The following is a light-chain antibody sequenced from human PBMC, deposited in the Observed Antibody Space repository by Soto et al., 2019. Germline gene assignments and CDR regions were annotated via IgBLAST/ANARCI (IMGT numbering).Light chain of an antibody. J-gene: IGLJ3*02. Sequence: NFMLTQPHSVSESPGKTVTISCTRSSGSIASNYVQWYQQRPGSSPTTVISEDNQRPSGVPDRFSGSIDSSSNSASLTISGLQTEDEADYYCQSYDGNNQVFGGGTKLTVL. CDR2: EDN. CDR3: QSYDGNNQV. CDR1: SGSIASNY. V-gene: IGLV6-57*01.